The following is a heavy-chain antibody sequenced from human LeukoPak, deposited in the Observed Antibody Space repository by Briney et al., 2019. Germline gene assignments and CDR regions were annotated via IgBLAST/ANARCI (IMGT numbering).Heavy chain of an antibody. D-gene: IGHD3-10*01. Sequence: GGSLRLSCAASGFTFSNFGMHWVRQAPGKGLEWVAGISYDGSNQYYADSVKGRFTISRDSSNNTLYVQMNSLRAEDTAVYYCVNGRHYYGSGSYPEFDSWGQGTLVTVSS. CDR2: ISYDGSNQ. CDR1: GFTFSNFG. J-gene: IGHJ4*02. V-gene: IGHV3-30*19. CDR3: VNGRHYYGSGSYPEFDS.